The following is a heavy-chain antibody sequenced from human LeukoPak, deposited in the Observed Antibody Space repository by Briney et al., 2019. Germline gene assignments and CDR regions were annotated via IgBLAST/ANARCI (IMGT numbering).Heavy chain of an antibody. CDR3: AKRDGYGLEYFQH. Sequence: PGGSLRLSCAASGFTFINNDMHWVRQAPGKGLEWVAIISYDGSDKYYADSVKGRFSISRDNSKNTLYLQMNSLRAEDSAVYYCAKRDGYGLEYFQHWGQGTLVTVSS. V-gene: IGHV3-30*18. CDR2: ISYDGSDK. J-gene: IGHJ1*01. D-gene: IGHD5-24*01. CDR1: GFTFINND.